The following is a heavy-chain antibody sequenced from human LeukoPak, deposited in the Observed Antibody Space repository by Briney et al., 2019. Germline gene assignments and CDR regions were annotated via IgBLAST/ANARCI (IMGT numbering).Heavy chain of an antibody. CDR1: GGSISSYY. D-gene: IGHD3-10*01. CDR3: ARLIGQYGNYMDV. CDR2: IYYSGST. Sequence: PSETLSLTCTVSGGSISSYYRSWIPQPSGKGLEWIGYIYYSGSTNYNPSLKSRVTISVDTSKNQFSLKLRSVTAADTALYYCARLIGQYGNYMDVWGKGTTVTVSS. J-gene: IGHJ6*03. V-gene: IGHV4-59*08.